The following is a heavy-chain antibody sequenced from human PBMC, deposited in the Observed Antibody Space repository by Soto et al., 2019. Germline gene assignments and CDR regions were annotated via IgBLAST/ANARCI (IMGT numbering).Heavy chain of an antibody. Sequence: EVQLLESGGGLVQPGGSLRLSCAASGFTFSSYAMSWVRQAPGKGLEWVASIGESSDYTSYADSVKGRFTISRDNSKNTLFLQMNSLRAEDTAVFYCAKRVKTLAGGMVLPRYFDYWGQGSLVTVSS. J-gene: IGHJ4*02. V-gene: IGHV3-23*01. D-gene: IGHD3-16*01. CDR1: GFTFSSYA. CDR2: IGESSDYT. CDR3: AKRVKTLAGGMVLPRYFDY.